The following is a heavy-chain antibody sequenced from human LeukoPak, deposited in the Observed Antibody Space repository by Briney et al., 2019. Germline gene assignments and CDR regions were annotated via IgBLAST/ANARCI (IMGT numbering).Heavy chain of an antibody. V-gene: IGHV3-23*01. CDR2: ISDSGGSA. CDR1: GFTFSSDA. Sequence: GGSLRLACTAAGFTFSSDAMSWVRQAPGKGLEWVSVISDSGGSAYYADPVKGRFTISRDNSKNTLYPQMNSLRAEDTAVYYCAKGGGNSCYSTIDYWGQGTLVTVSS. J-gene: IGHJ4*02. CDR3: AKGGGNSCYSTIDY. D-gene: IGHD2-15*01.